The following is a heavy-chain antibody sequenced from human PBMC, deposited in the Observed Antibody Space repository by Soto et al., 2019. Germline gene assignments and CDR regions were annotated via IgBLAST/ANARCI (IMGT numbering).Heavy chain of an antibody. CDR3: ARGRGAAADYFDF. J-gene: IGHJ4*02. V-gene: IGHV3-7*01. CDR2: IKEDGGEI. Sequence: GGSLRLSCGASGFSFSSSWMSWVRQAPGKGLEWVANIKEDGGEIHYVDSVKGRFTISRDNANNALYLQMNSLRTEDTAVYYCARGRGAAADYFDFWGQGTLVTVSS. D-gene: IGHD6-13*01. CDR1: GFSFSSSW.